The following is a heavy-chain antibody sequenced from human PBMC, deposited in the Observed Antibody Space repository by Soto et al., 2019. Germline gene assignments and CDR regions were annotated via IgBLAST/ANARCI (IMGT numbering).Heavy chain of an antibody. CDR1: GDTFSFYT. CDR2: INPIVSMS. Sequence: QVQLVQSGTEVKKPGSSVKVSCKASGDTFSFYTINWVRQAPGLGLEWVGRINPIVSMSNYAQKFQGRVYVTPDKSSNTAYMELRSLESDDTAMYFCAATYGSGYRAFDYWGQGALVIVSS. V-gene: IGHV1-69*02. J-gene: IGHJ4*02. CDR3: AATYGSGYRAFDY. D-gene: IGHD3-10*01.